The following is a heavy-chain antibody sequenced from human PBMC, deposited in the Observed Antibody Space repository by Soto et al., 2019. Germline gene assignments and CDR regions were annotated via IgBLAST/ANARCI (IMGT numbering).Heavy chain of an antibody. J-gene: IGHJ6*02. CDR1: GFTFSSYA. D-gene: IGHD2-2*01. CDR2: IRGSGGST. Sequence: EVQLLESGGGLVQPGGSLRLSCAASGFTFSSYAMSWVRQAPGKGLEWVSAIRGSGGSTYYADSVKGRFTISRDNSKNTLYLQMNSLRAEDTAVYYCAKDKDIVGVPAAEGGYYYYGMDVWGQGTTVTVSS. CDR3: AKDKDIVGVPAAEGGYYYYGMDV. V-gene: IGHV3-23*01.